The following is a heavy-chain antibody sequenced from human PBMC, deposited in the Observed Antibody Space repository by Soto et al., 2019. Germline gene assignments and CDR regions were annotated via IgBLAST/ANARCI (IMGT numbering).Heavy chain of an antibody. Sequence: QGHLLQSGGGVVRPGKSLTLSCEASGFTFNNHGAHWVRQAPGKGLDWVAVIWHDGSEEYYADSVKGRITISRDNFKNTLSLRMNGLTVDNTAVYYCARDVGHCTRPSCYSGFESWGQGSLVTVS. CDR3: ARDVGHCTRPSCYSGFES. CDR1: GFTFNNHG. J-gene: IGHJ4*02. CDR2: IWHDGSEE. V-gene: IGHV3-33*01. D-gene: IGHD2-8*01.